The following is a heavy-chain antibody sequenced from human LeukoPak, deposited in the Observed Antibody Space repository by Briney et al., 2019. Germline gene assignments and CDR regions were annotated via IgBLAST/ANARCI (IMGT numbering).Heavy chain of an antibody. D-gene: IGHD1-1*01. CDR3: ARGWMGDC. J-gene: IGHJ4*02. V-gene: IGHV3-23*01. Sequence: GGSLRLSCAASGFTVSSNYMSWVRQAPGKGLEWVSSISGSGGSAYYADSVKGRFTISRDNSKNTLYLQMNSLRAEDTAVYYCARGWMGDCWGQGSLVTVSS. CDR1: GFTVSSNY. CDR2: ISGSGGSA.